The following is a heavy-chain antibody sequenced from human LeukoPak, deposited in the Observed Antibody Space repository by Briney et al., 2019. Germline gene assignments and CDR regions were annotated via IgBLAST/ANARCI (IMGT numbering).Heavy chain of an antibody. V-gene: IGHV4-59*01. J-gene: IGHJ5*02. CDR3: ARHGYSSGSLAWFDP. D-gene: IGHD6-19*01. CDR1: GGSISSYY. Sequence: PSETLSLTCTVAGGSISSYYWSWIRQPPGKGLEWVGYIYYSGSTNYNPSLKIPLTISVDTSKNQFSLKLSSVTAADTAVYYCARHGYSSGSLAWFDPWGQGTQVTVSS. CDR2: IYYSGST.